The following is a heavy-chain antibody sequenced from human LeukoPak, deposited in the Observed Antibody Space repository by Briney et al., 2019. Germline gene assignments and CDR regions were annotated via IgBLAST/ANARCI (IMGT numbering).Heavy chain of an antibody. CDR3: ARVERYFDWSLAY. J-gene: IGHJ4*02. D-gene: IGHD3-9*01. Sequence: SETLSLTCTVSGGSISSGDYYWSWIRQPPGKGLEGIGYIYYSGSTYYNPSLKSRVTISVDTSKKQFSLKLSSVTAADTAVYYCARVERYFDWSLAYWGQGTLVTVSS. CDR2: IYYSGST. CDR1: GGSISSGDYY. V-gene: IGHV4-30-4*01.